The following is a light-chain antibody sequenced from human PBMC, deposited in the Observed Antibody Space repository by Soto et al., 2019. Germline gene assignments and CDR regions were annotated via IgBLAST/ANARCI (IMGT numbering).Light chain of an antibody. CDR3: QQRRNWPPAIT. J-gene: IGKJ5*01. V-gene: IGKV3-11*01. CDR2: DAS. Sequence: EIVLTQSPATLSLSPGERATLSCRASQSVSSYLAWYQQKPGQAPRLLIYDASNRATGIPARFSGSGSGTKFTLPNSSLEPEDFAVYYCQQRRNWPPAITFGQGTRLEIK. CDR1: QSVSSY.